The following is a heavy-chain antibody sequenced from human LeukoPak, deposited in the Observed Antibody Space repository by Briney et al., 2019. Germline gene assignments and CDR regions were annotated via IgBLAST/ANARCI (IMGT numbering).Heavy chain of an antibody. J-gene: IGHJ4*02. D-gene: IGHD5-24*01. CDR1: GFTFYNHA. V-gene: IGHV3-23*01. Sequence: GGSLSLSCAASGFTFYNHAMTWVRQAPGRGLEWVSTLGGSGRSTYYADSMKARFTISRDNPKSTLYLQMSSLRAEDTAVYYCAKVDDGYNAVNNFDYWGQGTLVTVSS. CDR3: AKVDDGYNAVNNFDY. CDR2: LGGSGRST.